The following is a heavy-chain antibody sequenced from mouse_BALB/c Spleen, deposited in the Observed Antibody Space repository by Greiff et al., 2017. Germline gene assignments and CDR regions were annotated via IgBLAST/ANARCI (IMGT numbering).Heavy chain of an antibody. D-gene: IGHD1-1*01. CDR2: IYPGSGST. CDR1: GYTFTSYW. J-gene: IGHJ1*01. CDR3: TKNSYYGSSHGWYFDV. V-gene: IGHV1S22*01. Sequence: LQQPGSELVRPGASVKLSCKASGYTFTSYWMHWVKQRPGQGLEWIGNIYPGSGSTNYDEKFKSKATLTVDASSSTAYMQLSSLTSEDSAVYYCTKNSYYGSSHGWYFDVWGAGTTVTVSS.